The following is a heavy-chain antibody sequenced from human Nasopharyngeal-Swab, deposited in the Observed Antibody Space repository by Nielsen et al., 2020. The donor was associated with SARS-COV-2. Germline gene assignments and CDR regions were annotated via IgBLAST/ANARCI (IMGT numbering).Heavy chain of an antibody. CDR3: ARGTWGDGYNYHYYGMDV. D-gene: IGHD5-24*01. CDR2: TYYRSKWYN. J-gene: IGHJ6*02. V-gene: IGHV6-1*01. CDR1: GASVSSNSAA. Sequence: SETLSLTCAISGASVSSNSAAWNWIRQSPSRGLEWLGRTYYRSKWYNDYAVSVKSRITINPDTSKNQFSLQLNSVTPEDTAVYYCARGTWGDGYNYHYYGMDVWGQGTTVTVSS.